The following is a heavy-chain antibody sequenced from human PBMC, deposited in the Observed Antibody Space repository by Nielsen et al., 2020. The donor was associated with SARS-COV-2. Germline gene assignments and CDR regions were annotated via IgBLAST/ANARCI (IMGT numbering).Heavy chain of an antibody. Sequence: GGSLRLSCAASGFTFSNYGMHWVRQVAGKGLEWVAILSRDGSDTFYVDSLRGRFTISRDNSKNTVYLQMNSLRAEDTAVYHCAKDVWSGAHQIGPDYWGQGTLVTVSS. J-gene: IGHJ4*02. CDR3: AKDVWSGAHQIGPDY. CDR1: GFTFSNYG. D-gene: IGHD3-3*01. CDR2: LSRDGSDT. V-gene: IGHV3-30*18.